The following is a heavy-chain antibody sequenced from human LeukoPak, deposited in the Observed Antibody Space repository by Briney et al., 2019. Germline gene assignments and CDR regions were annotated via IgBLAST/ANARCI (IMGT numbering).Heavy chain of an antibody. CDR1: GYTFTSYG. CDR3: ARDRGLIGAADTDY. D-gene: IGHD6-13*01. Sequence: ASVKVSCKAPGYTFTSYGISWVRQAPGQGLEWMGWISAYNGNTNYAQKLQGRVTMTTDTSTSTAYMELRSLRSADTAVYYCARDRGLIGAADTDYWGQGTLVTVSS. CDR2: ISAYNGNT. V-gene: IGHV1-18*01. J-gene: IGHJ4*02.